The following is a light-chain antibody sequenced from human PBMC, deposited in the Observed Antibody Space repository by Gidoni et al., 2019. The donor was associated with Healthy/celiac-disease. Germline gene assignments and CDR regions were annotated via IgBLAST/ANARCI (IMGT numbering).Light chain of an antibody. J-gene: IGLJ2*01. CDR3: SSYTSSSTQVV. Sequence: QSALTQPASVSGSPGQSITISCTGTSSDVGGYNYVSWYQQHPGKAPKLMIYEVSNRPSGFPDRFSGYKSGNTASLTISGLQAEDEADYYCSSYTSSSTQVVFGGGTKLTVL. V-gene: IGLV2-14*01. CDR2: EVS. CDR1: SSDVGGYNY.